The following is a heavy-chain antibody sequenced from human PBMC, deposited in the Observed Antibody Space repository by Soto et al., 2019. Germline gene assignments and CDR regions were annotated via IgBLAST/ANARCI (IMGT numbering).Heavy chain of an antibody. CDR1: GFTFSSYA. V-gene: IGHV3-30-3*01. J-gene: IGHJ4*02. Sequence: QVQLVESGGGVVQPGRSLRLSCAASGFTFSSYAMHWVRQAPGKGLEWVAVISYDGSNKYYADSVKGRFTISRDNSKNTLYLQMNSLRAEDTAVYYCARDPTSGSYGGDYWGQGTLVTFSS. D-gene: IGHD1-26*01. CDR3: ARDPTSGSYGGDY. CDR2: ISYDGSNK.